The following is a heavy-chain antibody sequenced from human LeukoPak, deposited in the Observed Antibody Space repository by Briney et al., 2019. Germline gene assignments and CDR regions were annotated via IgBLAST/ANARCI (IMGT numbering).Heavy chain of an antibody. CDR3: ARTGYYYDSSGYYYGNY. Sequence: GGSLRLSCAASGFTLSSYSMNWVRQAPGKGLEWVSSISSSSSYIYYADSVKGRFTISRDNAKNSLYLQMNSLRAEDTAVYYCARTGYYYDSSGYYYGNYWGQGTLVTVSS. CDR1: GFTLSSYS. V-gene: IGHV3-21*01. D-gene: IGHD3-22*01. J-gene: IGHJ4*02. CDR2: ISSSSSYI.